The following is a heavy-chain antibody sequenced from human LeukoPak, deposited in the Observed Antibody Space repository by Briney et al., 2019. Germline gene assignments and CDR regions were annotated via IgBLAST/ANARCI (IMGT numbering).Heavy chain of an antibody. J-gene: IGHJ4*02. CDR3: AASPDYYDSSGYSYYFDY. CDR2: INPSGGST. Sequence: ASVKVSCKASGYTFTSYYMHWVRQAPGQGLEWMGIINPSGGSTSYAQKFQGRVTMTRDTSTSTVYMELSSLRSEDTAVYYCAASPDYYDSSGYSYYFDYWGQGTLVTVSS. CDR1: GYTFTSYY. D-gene: IGHD3-22*01. V-gene: IGHV1-46*01.